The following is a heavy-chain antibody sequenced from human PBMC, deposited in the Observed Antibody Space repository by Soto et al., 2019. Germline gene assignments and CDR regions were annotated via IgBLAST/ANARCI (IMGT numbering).Heavy chain of an antibody. CDR2: IYTSGST. D-gene: IGHD3-22*01. CDR1: GGSISSYY. V-gene: IGHV4-4*07. Sequence: SETLSLTCTVSGGSISSYYWSWIRQPAGKGLEWIGRIYTSGSTNYNPSLKSRVTMSVDTSKNQFSLKLSSVTAADTAVYYCARGXYYYDSSGYYHTYYFDYWGQGTLVTVSS. CDR3: ARGXYYYDSSGYYHTYYFDY. J-gene: IGHJ4*02.